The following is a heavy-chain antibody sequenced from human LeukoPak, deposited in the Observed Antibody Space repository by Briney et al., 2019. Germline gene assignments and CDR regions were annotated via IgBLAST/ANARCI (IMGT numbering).Heavy chain of an antibody. V-gene: IGHV3-21*01. J-gene: IGHJ4*02. CDR1: GFTFSSYG. D-gene: IGHD4-17*01. Sequence: GGSLRLSCAASGFTFSSYGMHWVRQAPGKGLEWVSSISSSSSYIYYADSVKGRFTISRDNAKNSLYLQMNSLRAEDTAVYYCARDLDYGDNYWGQGTLVTVSS. CDR3: ARDLDYGDNY. CDR2: ISSSSSYI.